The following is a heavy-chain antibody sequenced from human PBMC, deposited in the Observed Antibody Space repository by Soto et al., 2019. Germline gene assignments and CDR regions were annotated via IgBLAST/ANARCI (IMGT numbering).Heavy chain of an antibody. CDR3: AKDGRFGELLVMYWFDP. J-gene: IGHJ5*02. Sequence: GGSLRLSCAASGFTFSSYGMHWVRQAPGKGLEWVAVISYDGSNKYYADSVKGRFTISRDNSKNTLYLQMNSLRAEDTAVYYCAKDGRFGELLVMYWFDPWGQGTLVTVSS. CDR2: ISYDGSNK. V-gene: IGHV3-30*18. D-gene: IGHD3-10*01. CDR1: GFTFSSYG.